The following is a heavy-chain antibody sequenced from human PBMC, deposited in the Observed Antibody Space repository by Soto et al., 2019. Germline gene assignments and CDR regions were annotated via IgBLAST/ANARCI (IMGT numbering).Heavy chain of an antibody. V-gene: IGHV3-23*01. CDR1: EFTFSNYA. CDR2: ISYGGGTT. D-gene: IGHD3-22*01. J-gene: IGHJ4*02. CDR3: AKYPGYYYDSTGYHFDN. Sequence: EVQLLEPGGGLVQPGGSLRHSCAASEFTFSNYAMSWVRQAPGKRLEWVSAISYGGGTTYYADSVKGRFTISRDNSKNTLYLQVNSLRAEDTAVYYCAKYPGYYYDSTGYHFDNWGQGTLVTVSS.